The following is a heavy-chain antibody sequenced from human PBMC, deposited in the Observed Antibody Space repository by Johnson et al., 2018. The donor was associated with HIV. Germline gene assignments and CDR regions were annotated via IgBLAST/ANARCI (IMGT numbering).Heavy chain of an antibody. CDR3: ARACRDGYTCDAFDI. Sequence: VQLVESGGGLVQPGGSLRLSCAASGFTFSSYWMSWVRQAPGKGLEWVANIKQDGSEKYYVDSVKGRFTITRDNSKNTLYLQMNGLRAEDTAVYYCARACRDGYTCDAFDIWGQGTMVTVSS. J-gene: IGHJ3*02. CDR2: IKQDGSEK. V-gene: IGHV3-7*02. D-gene: IGHD5-24*01. CDR1: GFTFSSYW.